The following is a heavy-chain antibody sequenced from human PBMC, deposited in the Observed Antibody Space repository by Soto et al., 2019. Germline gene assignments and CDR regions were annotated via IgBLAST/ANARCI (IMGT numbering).Heavy chain of an antibody. J-gene: IGHJ6*02. V-gene: IGHV1-69*06. CDR3: ARGDIAVIDIKYDYSAMDV. Sequence: GASVKVSCKASGGTFSSYAISWVRQAPGQGLEWMGGIIPIFGTANYAQKFQGRVTITADKSTSTAYMELSSLRLEDTAVYYCARGDIAVIDIKYDYSAMDVWGQGTTVTVSS. CDR2: IIPIFGTA. CDR1: GGTFSSYA. D-gene: IGHD6-19*01.